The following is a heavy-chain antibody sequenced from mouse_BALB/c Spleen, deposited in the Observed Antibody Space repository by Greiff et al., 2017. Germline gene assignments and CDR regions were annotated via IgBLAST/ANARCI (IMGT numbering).Heavy chain of an antibody. CDR3: ARSYGSSYRFAY. CDR1: GYSFTSYW. Sequence: QVQLQQSGPQLVRPGASVKISCKASGYSFTSYWMHWVKQRPGQGLEWIGMIDPSDSETRLNQKFKDKATLTVDKSSSTAYMQLSSPTSEDSAVYYCARSYGSSYRFAYWGQGTLVTVSA. J-gene: IGHJ3*01. CDR2: IDPSDSET. V-gene: IGHV1S126*01. D-gene: IGHD1-1*01.